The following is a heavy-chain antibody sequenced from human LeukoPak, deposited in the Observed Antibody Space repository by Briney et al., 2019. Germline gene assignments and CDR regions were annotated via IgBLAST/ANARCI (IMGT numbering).Heavy chain of an antibody. D-gene: IGHD2/OR15-2a*01. CDR2: VYYSGST. CDR1: GGSISSYY. Sequence: ASETLSLTCTVSGGSISSYYWSWIRQPPGKGLDWIGYVYYSGSTNYNPSLKSRVIISVDTSKNQFFLNLISVTAADTAVYYCARGTSQTANTYAFDIWGQGTMVTVSS. CDR3: ARGTSQTANTYAFDI. V-gene: IGHV4-59*01. J-gene: IGHJ3*02.